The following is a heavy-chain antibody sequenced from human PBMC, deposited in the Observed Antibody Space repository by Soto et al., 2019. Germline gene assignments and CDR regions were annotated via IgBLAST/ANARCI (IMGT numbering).Heavy chain of an antibody. CDR1: GFTFSSYA. CDR3: EVDSSGYRSFDY. V-gene: IGHV3-30-3*01. D-gene: IGHD3-22*01. CDR2: ISYDGSNK. Sequence: QVQLVESGGGVVQPGRSLRLSCAASGFTFSSYAMHWVRQAPGKGLEWVAVISYDGSNKYYADSVKGRFTISRDNSKNTLYLQMNSLRAEDTAVYYWEVDSSGYRSFDYWGQGTLVTVSS. J-gene: IGHJ4*02.